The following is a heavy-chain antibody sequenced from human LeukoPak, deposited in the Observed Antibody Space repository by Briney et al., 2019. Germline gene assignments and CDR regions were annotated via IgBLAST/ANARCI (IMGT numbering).Heavy chain of an antibody. Sequence: PETLSLTCTVSGGSISSHYWSWIRQPPGKGLEWIGYIYYSGSTNYNPSLKSRVTISVDTSKNQFSLKLSSVTAADTAVYYCARVPYSSGWPYFDYWGQGTLVTVSS. J-gene: IGHJ4*02. CDR3: ARVPYSSGWPYFDY. V-gene: IGHV4-59*11. CDR1: GGSISSHY. CDR2: IYYSGST. D-gene: IGHD6-19*01.